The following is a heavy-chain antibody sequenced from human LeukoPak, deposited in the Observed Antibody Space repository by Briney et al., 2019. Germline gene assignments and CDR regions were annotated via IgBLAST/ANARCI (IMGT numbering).Heavy chain of an antibody. Sequence: PSETLSLTYTVSGGSISSYYWSWIRQPPGKGLEWIGYIYYSGRTNYNPSLKSRVTISVDTSKNQFSLRLSSVTAADTAVYYCARRTAAGNYFDYWGQGTLVTVSS. D-gene: IGHD6-13*01. CDR3: ARRTAAGNYFDY. CDR1: GGSISSYY. V-gene: IGHV4-59*08. J-gene: IGHJ4*02. CDR2: IYYSGRT.